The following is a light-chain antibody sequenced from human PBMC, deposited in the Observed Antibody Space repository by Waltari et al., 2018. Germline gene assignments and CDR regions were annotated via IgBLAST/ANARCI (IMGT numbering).Light chain of an antibody. Sequence: DIVMTQSPDSLAVSLGERATINCKSSQSVLYSSNNKNYLAWYQQKPGQPPKLLIYWASTRESGFPDRFSGSGSGTDFTLTISSLQAEDVAVYYCQQYYSTPPTFGQGTKVESK. J-gene: IGKJ1*01. CDR1: QSVLYSSNNKNY. CDR2: WAS. V-gene: IGKV4-1*01. CDR3: QQYYSTPPT.